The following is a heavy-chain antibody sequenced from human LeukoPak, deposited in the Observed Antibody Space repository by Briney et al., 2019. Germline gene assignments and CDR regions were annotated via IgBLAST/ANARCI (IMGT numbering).Heavy chain of an antibody. D-gene: IGHD1-26*01. CDR3: AKEGSNGDFDY. CDR2: ISYDGSNK. J-gene: IGHJ4*02. Sequence: GGSLRLSCAASGFTLSSYDMHWVRQAPGKGLEWVTVISYDGSNKYYGDSVKGRFTISRDNSKNTLYLKMNSLRAEDTAVHYCAKEGSNGDFDYWGQGTLVTVSS. V-gene: IGHV3-30*18. CDR1: GFTLSSYD.